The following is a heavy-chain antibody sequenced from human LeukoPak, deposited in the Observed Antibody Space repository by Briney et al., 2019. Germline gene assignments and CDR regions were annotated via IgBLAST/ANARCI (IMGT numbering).Heavy chain of an antibody. CDR3: AKIMIVVVTLANAFDI. J-gene: IGHJ3*02. V-gene: IGHV3-23*01. CDR1: GFTFSSYA. CDR2: ISGSGGST. D-gene: IGHD3-22*01. Sequence: GGSLRLSCAASGFTFSSYAMSWVRQAPGKGLEWVSAISGSGGSTYYADSVKGRFTISRDNSKHTLYLQMNSLRAEDTAVYYCAKIMIVVVTLANAFDIWGQGTMVTVSS.